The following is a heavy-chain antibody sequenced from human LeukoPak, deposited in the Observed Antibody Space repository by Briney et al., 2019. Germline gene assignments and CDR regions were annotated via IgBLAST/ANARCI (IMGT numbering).Heavy chain of an antibody. CDR2: IYTSGST. V-gene: IGHV4-61*02. CDR3: ARDNRLSYDILTGYQIDY. Sequence: SETLSLTCTVSGGSISSSSYYWSWIRQPAGKGLEWIGRIYTSGSTTYNPSLKSRVTISVDTSKNQFSLRLSSVTAADTAVYYCARDNRLSYDILTGYQIDYWGQGTLVTVSS. J-gene: IGHJ4*02. D-gene: IGHD3-9*01. CDR1: GGSISSSSYY.